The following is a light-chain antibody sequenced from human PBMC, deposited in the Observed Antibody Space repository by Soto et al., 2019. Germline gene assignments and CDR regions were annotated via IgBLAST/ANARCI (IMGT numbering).Light chain of an antibody. CDR3: QGSYSGPVA. CDR1: QSISKS. CDR2: GAS. Sequence: DFQVTQSPSSLSASVGDRVTITCRVSQSISKSLNCYQQKPGEAPELLIYGASKLQSGVPSRFSGSGSGTDFTLTISSLQPEDSASYYCQGSYSGPVAFGQGTKVDIK. J-gene: IGKJ1*01. V-gene: IGKV1-39*01.